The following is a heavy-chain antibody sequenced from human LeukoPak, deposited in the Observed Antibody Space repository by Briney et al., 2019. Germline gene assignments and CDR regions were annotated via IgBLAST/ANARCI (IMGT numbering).Heavy chain of an antibody. CDR3: ARDEARYSSGYYPNWFDH. Sequence: ASVKVSCKASGYTFTIYGISWVRQAPGQGGEWMGWISGYNGYTHYTHNLQGRVTITTDTTTRTAYMEMRSLRSDDTAVYYCARDEARYSSGYYPNWFDHWGQGTLVTVSS. J-gene: IGHJ5*02. D-gene: IGHD3-22*01. CDR1: GYTFTIYG. V-gene: IGHV1-18*01. CDR2: ISGYNGYT.